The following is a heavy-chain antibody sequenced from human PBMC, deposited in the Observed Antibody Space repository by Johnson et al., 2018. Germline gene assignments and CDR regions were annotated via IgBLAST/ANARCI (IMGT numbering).Heavy chain of an antibody. Sequence: EVQLVESGGGLVKPGGSLRLSCAASGFTFSDYYMSWIRQAPGKGLEWVSTISGGGGSTNYADSVSGRFTISRDNSKNTRYLKMKSLRAEDTAVYYCANRRSSPDYFQHWGQGTLVTVSS. CDR3: ANRRSSPDYFQH. J-gene: IGHJ1*01. D-gene: IGHD2-15*01. CDR2: ISGGGGST. V-gene: IGHV3-23*04. CDR1: GFTFSDYY.